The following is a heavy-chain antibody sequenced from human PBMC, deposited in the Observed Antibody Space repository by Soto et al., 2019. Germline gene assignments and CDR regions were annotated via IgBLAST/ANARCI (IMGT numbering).Heavy chain of an antibody. D-gene: IGHD2-21*02. CDR3: ARIGPYCGGDCYPDFDF. CDR1: GFTSNTYG. V-gene: IGHV3-23*01. CDR2: VSGSGGGT. J-gene: IGHJ4*02. Sequence: EVQLLESGGGLVQPGGSLTLSCAASGFTSNTYGMTWVRQAPGKGLEWVSTVSGSGGGTYYADSVKGRFTISRVNSKNTMYLQMSNLRAEDTAVYFCARIGPYCGGDCYPDFDFWGLGTPVTVSS.